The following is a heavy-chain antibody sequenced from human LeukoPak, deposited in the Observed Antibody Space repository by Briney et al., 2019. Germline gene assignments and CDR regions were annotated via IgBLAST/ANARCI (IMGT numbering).Heavy chain of an antibody. CDR1: GFTFSGSA. V-gene: IGHV3-73*01. D-gene: IGHD3-3*01. CDR2: IRSKANSYAT. Sequence: GGSLKLSCAASGFTFSGSAMHWVRQASGKGLEWVGRIRSKANSYATAYAASVKGRFTISRDDSKNTAYLQMNSLKTEDTAVYYCTRGSYDFWGAERDYWGQGTLVTVSS. CDR3: TRGSYDFWGAERDY. J-gene: IGHJ4*02.